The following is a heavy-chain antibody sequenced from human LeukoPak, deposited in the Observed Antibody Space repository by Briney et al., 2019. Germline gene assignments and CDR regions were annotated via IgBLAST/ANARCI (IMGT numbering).Heavy chain of an antibody. D-gene: IGHD2-2*01. CDR1: GGSISSYY. Sequence: SETLSLTCTVSGGSISSYYWSWIRQPPGKGLEWIGYIHNSGSTKYNPSLKSRVTISVDTSKNQFSLKLSSVTAADTAVYYCARVGNIVVGDYYYMDVWGKGTTVTISS. V-gene: IGHV4-59*01. CDR2: IHNSGST. CDR3: ARVGNIVVGDYYYMDV. J-gene: IGHJ6*03.